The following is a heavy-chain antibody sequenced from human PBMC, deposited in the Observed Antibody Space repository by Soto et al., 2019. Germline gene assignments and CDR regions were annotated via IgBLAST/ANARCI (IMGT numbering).Heavy chain of an antibody. J-gene: IGHJ5*02. Sequence: QVQLQESGPGLVKPSQTLSLTCTVSGGSISSGGYYWSWIRQHPGKGLEWIGYIYYSGSTYYNPSLKSRVTISVDTSKNQFSLELSSVTAADTAVYYCARDYYDSSGYLLFDPWGQGTLVTVSS. CDR1: GGSISSGGYY. V-gene: IGHV4-31*03. CDR3: ARDYYDSSGYLLFDP. CDR2: IYYSGST. D-gene: IGHD3-22*01.